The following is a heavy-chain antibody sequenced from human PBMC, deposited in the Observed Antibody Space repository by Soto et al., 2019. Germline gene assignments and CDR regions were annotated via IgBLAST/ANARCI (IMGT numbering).Heavy chain of an antibody. Sequence: GASVKVSCKASGGTFSIYTINWVRQAPGQGLEWMGRIIPIAAIANYTQKFQGRVTITVDKSSTTAYMELSSLRSDDTAVYYCARGSTIVRGAPSWFDPWGQGTLVTVSS. CDR1: GGTFSIYT. V-gene: IGHV1-69*02. J-gene: IGHJ5*02. CDR2: IIPIAAIA. D-gene: IGHD3-10*01. CDR3: ARGSTIVRGAPSWFDP.